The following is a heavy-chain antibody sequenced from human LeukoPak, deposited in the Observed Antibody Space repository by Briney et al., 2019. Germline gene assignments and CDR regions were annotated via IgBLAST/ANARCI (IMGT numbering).Heavy chain of an antibody. D-gene: IGHD7-27*01. CDR1: GGSISSYY. Sequence: SETLSLTCTVSGGSISSYYWSWIRQPPGKGLEWIGYIYYSGSTNYNPSLKSRVTISVDTSKNQFSLKLSSVTAADTAVYYCARDILTGDDAFDIWGQGTMVTVSS. J-gene: IGHJ3*02. CDR3: ARDILTGDDAFDI. V-gene: IGHV4-59*01. CDR2: IYYSGST.